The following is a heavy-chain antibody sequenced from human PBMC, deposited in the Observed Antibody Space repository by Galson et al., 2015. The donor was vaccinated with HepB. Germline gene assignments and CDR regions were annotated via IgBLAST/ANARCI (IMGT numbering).Heavy chain of an antibody. CDR3: AREGQRADAFDI. V-gene: IGHV3-21*01. CDR2: ISSSSSYI. J-gene: IGHJ3*02. Sequence: SLRLSCAASGFTFSSYSMNWVRQAPGKGLEWVSSISSSSSYIYYADSVKGRFTISRDNAKNSLYLQMNSLRAEDTAVYYCAREGQRADAFDIWGQGTMVTVSS. CDR1: GFTFSSYS.